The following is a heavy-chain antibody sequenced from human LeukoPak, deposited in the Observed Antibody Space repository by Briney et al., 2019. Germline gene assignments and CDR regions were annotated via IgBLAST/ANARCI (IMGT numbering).Heavy chain of an antibody. Sequence: PSETLSLTCAVSGGSFSGYYWYWIRQPPGKGLEWIGEINHGESTNYNPSPKSRANLSVDTSKNQFSLKLTSVTAADTAVYYCARGRTYYYDTSGYYPSIYYGMDLWGQGTTVIVSS. CDR3: ARGRTYYYDTSGYYPSIYYGMDL. D-gene: IGHD3-22*01. J-gene: IGHJ6*02. V-gene: IGHV4-34*01. CDR2: INHGEST. CDR1: GGSFSGYY.